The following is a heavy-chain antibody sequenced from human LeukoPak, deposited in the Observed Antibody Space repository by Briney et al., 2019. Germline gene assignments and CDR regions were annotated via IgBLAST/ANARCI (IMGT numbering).Heavy chain of an antibody. J-gene: IGHJ4*02. Sequence: ASVKVSCKASGYTFTGYYMHWVRQAPGQGLEWMGWISPNSGGANYAQKFQGRVTMTRDTSISTAYMELSRLRSDDTAVYYCARDQYSSGDHIDYWGQGTLVTVSS. CDR1: GYTFTGYY. CDR3: ARDQYSSGDHIDY. CDR2: ISPNSGGA. D-gene: IGHD6-19*01. V-gene: IGHV1-2*02.